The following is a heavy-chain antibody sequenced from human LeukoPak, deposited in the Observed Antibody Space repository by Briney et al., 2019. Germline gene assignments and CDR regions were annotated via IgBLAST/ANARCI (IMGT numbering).Heavy chain of an antibody. Sequence: SETLSLTCTVSGVSISSNSYYWGWIRQPPGKELEWVGRMSYGGSTYYNPSLKSRVTMSVDTSKNQFSLKLTSVTAADTAVYHCARHPFAAHHRVDYWGQGTLVTVSS. CDR1: GVSISSNSYY. D-gene: IGHD6-6*01. CDR3: ARHPFAAHHRVDY. J-gene: IGHJ4*02. CDR2: MSYGGST. V-gene: IGHV4-39*01.